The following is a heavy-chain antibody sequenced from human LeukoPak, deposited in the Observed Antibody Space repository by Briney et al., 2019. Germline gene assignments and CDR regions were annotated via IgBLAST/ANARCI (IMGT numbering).Heavy chain of an antibody. CDR2: ISAYNGNT. Sequence: ASVKVSRKASGGTFSSYAISWVRQAPGQGLEWMGWISAYNGNTNCAQKLQGRVTMTTDTSTSTAYMELRSLRSDDTAVYYCARAISGYGSYWGQGTLVTVSS. V-gene: IGHV1-18*01. CDR1: GGTFSSYA. CDR3: ARAISGYGSY. D-gene: IGHD5-12*01. J-gene: IGHJ4*02.